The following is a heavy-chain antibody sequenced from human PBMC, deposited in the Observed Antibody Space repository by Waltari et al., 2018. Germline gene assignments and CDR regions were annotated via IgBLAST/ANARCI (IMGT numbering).Heavy chain of an antibody. CDR1: GGSISSHY. J-gene: IGHJ4*02. D-gene: IGHD6-19*01. V-gene: IGHV4-59*11. CDR3: VRVGWGSSGWEKEYYFDY. CDR2: IYYSGST. Sequence: QVQLQESGPGLVKPSETLSLTCTVSGGSISSHYWSWIRQPPGKGLEWIGYIYYSGSTTYNPSLKSRVTISVDTSKNQFSLKLSSVTAADTAVYYCVRVGWGSSGWEKEYYFDYWGQGTLVTVSS.